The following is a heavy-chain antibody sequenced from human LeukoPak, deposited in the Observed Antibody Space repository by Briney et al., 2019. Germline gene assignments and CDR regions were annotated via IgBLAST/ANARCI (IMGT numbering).Heavy chain of an antibody. Sequence: ASVKVSCKTFGYTFSSYYMHWVRQAPGQGLEWMGIINPSGGSTGYAQKFQGRVTMTRDTSTSIVYMEVSSLRSEDTAVYYCARAYSSGWYGIDYWGQGTLVTVSS. D-gene: IGHD6-19*01. J-gene: IGHJ4*02. CDR1: GYTFSSYY. CDR3: ARAYSSGWYGIDY. CDR2: INPSGGST. V-gene: IGHV1-46*01.